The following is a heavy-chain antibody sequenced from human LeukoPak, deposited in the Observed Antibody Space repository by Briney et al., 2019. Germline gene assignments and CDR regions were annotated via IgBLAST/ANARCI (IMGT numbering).Heavy chain of an antibody. CDR2: IIPIFGTA. CDR1: GYTFSSYY. Sequence: GASVKVSCKASGYTFSSYYMHWARQAPGQGLEWMGGIIPIFGTANYAQKFQGRVTITADESTSTAYMELSSLRSEDTAVYYCARTLYYYDSSGYHYYFDYWGQGTLVTVSS. V-gene: IGHV1-69*13. D-gene: IGHD3-22*01. J-gene: IGHJ4*02. CDR3: ARTLYYYDSSGYHYYFDY.